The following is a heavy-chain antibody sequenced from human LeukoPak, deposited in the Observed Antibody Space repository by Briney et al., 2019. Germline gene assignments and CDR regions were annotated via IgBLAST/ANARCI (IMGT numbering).Heavy chain of an antibody. Sequence: PSETLSLTCTVSGGSISSSSYYWGWIRQPPGKGLEWIGSIYYSGSTYYNPSLKSRVTISVDTSKNQFSLKLSSVTAADTAVYYCASSRSSWYEEYYFDYWGQGTLVTVSS. J-gene: IGHJ4*02. CDR3: ASSRSSWYEEYYFDY. D-gene: IGHD6-13*01. CDR1: GGSISSSSYY. CDR2: IYYSGST. V-gene: IGHV4-39*07.